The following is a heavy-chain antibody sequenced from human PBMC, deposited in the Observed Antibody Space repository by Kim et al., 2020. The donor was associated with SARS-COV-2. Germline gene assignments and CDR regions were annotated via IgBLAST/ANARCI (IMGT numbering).Heavy chain of an antibody. D-gene: IGHD3-16*01. CDR3: ARGRRSLGECPDY. V-gene: IGHV7-4-1*02. CDR2: TNTDTGNP. Sequence: ASVKVSCKASGYAFTSYGLNWVRQAPGQGLEWMGWTNTDTGNPTYAQAFTGRFVFSLDTSVSTAYLQISSLKAEDTAVYYCARGRRSLGECPDYWGQGTLVTVSS. CDR1: GYAFTSYG. J-gene: IGHJ4*02.